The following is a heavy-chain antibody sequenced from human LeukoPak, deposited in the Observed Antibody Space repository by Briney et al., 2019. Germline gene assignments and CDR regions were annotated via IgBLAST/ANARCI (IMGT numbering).Heavy chain of an antibody. J-gene: IGHJ4*02. V-gene: IGHV3-23*01. CDR3: LPACGSDCYPDY. Sequence: GGSLRLSCAASGFTFSSYAMSWVRQAPGKGLEWVSAITSGGATHYADSVKGRFTIFRDNPKNTLYLQMNSLRPEDAVVYYCLPACGSDCYPDYWGQGTLVTVSS. CDR1: GFTFSSYA. CDR2: ITSGGAT. D-gene: IGHD2-21*01.